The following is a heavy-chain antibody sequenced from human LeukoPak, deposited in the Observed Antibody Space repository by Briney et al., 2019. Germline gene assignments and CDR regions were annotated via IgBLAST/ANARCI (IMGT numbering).Heavy chain of an antibody. CDR1: GYTFTSYG. D-gene: IGHD3-16*01. CDR3: ARGVVRLEESWFDP. J-gene: IGHJ5*02. V-gene: IGHV1-18*01. Sequence: RASVKVSCKASGYTFTSYGISWVRQAPGQGLEWMGWISAYNGDTNYAQKLQGRVTMTTDTSTSTAYMELRSLRSDDTAVYYCARGVVRLEESWFDPWGQGTLVTVSS. CDR2: ISAYNGDT.